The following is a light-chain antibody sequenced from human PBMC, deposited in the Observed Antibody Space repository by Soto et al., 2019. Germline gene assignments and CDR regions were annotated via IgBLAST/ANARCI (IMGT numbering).Light chain of an antibody. Sequence: DIQMTQSPYSLSASVGDRVTIACRASQTITNYLNWYQQKSGRAPRLLIFGASNLQTGVPPSFSGRGVGTNFTLTISSLQPEDFASYYCQQSYRTPLTFGPGTKVDI. V-gene: IGKV1-39*01. CDR1: QTITNY. CDR2: GAS. J-gene: IGKJ3*01. CDR3: QQSYRTPLT.